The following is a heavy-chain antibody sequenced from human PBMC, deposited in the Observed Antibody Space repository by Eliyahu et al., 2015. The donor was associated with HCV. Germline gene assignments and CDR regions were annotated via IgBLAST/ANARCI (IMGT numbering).Heavy chain of an antibody. D-gene: IGHD5-18*01. CDR2: IWYDGSNK. CDR3: ARGGDTAMVFDY. CDR1: GFTFSSYG. Sequence: QVQLVESGGGVVQPGRSLXLSCAASGFTFSSYGMXWVRQAXGKGLEWVAVIWYDGSNKYYADSVKGRFTISRDNSKNTLYLQMNSLRAEDTAVYYCARGGDTAMVFDYWGQGTLVTVSS. J-gene: IGHJ4*02. V-gene: IGHV3-33*01.